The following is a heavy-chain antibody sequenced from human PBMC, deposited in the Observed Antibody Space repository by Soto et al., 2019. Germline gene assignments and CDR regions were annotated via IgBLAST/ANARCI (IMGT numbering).Heavy chain of an antibody. Sequence: GGSLRLSCAVSGFTFNTYSMNWVRQAPGKGLEWVSSISSSSAYIFYADSVRGRFTISRDNAKNSLYLQLNSLRAEDTAVYYCAKDPRYRYSYGVLYWGLGTLVTVSS. J-gene: IGHJ1*01. D-gene: IGHD5-18*01. CDR1: GFTFNTYS. CDR3: AKDPRYRYSYGVLY. CDR2: ISSSSAYI. V-gene: IGHV3-21*04.